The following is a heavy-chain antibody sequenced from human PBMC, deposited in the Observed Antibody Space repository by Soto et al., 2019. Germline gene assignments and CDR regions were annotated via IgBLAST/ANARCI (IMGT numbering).Heavy chain of an antibody. D-gene: IGHD6-13*01. CDR1: GYSISSGYY. J-gene: IGHJ5*02. Sequence: SETLSLTCAVSGYSISSGYYWGWIRQPPGKGLEWIGSIYHSGSTYYNPSLKSRVTISVDTSKNQFSLKLSSVTAADTAVYYCGAAAGTNWFDPRGQGTLVTVSS. CDR2: IYHSGST. CDR3: GAAAGTNWFDP. V-gene: IGHV4-38-2*01.